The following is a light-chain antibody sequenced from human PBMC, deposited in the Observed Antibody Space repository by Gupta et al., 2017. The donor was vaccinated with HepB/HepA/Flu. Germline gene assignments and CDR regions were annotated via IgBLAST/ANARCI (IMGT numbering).Light chain of an antibody. Sequence: EIVMTQSPATLSVSPGEGATLSCRASQNINSKLAWYQHKPGQAPRVLIYDASGSHTGIAARFSGSGNGTESTLTISIRQLEAFEVSICQQDNDSHSWTFGQGTNVEIK. V-gene: IGKV3-15*01. J-gene: IGKJ1*01. CDR2: DAS. CDR3: QQDNDSHSWT. CDR1: QNINSK.